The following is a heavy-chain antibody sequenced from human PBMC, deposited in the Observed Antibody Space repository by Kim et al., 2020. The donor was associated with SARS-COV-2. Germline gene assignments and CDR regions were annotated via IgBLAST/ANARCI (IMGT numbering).Heavy chain of an antibody. CDR2: IWYDGSNK. Sequence: GGSLRLSCAASGFTFSSYGMHWVRQAPGKGLEWVAVIWYDGSNKYYADSVKGRFTISRDNSKNTLYLQMNSLRAEDTAVYYCAREGNPVTQNFDYWGQGTLVTVSS. J-gene: IGHJ4*02. CDR1: GFTFSSYG. CDR3: AREGNPVTQNFDY. V-gene: IGHV3-33*01. D-gene: IGHD4-17*01.